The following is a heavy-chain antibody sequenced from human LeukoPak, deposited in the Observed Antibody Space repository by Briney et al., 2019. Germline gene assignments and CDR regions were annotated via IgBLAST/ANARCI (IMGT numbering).Heavy chain of an antibody. D-gene: IGHD3-9*01. V-gene: IGHV4-59*12. CDR1: GGSISTYY. Sequence: PSETLSLTCTVSGGSISTYYWSWIRQPPGKGLEWIGYIYYSGITNYNPSLKSRVTISVDTSKNQFSLKLSSVTAADTAVYYCARVILTGYLRGLGGYWGQGTLVTVSS. CDR3: ARVILTGYLRGLGGY. J-gene: IGHJ4*02. CDR2: IYYSGIT.